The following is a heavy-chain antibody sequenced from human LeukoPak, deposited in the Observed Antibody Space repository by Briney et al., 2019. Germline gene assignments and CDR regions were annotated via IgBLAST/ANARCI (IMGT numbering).Heavy chain of an antibody. Sequence: SETLSLTCTVSGGSISSYYWSWIRQPAGKGLEWIGRIYTSGSTNYNPSLKSRVTMSVDTSKYQFSLKLSSVTAADTAVYYCAREGRESIFGVVTFDYWGQGTLVTVSS. CDR3: AREGRESIFGVVTFDY. CDR1: GGSISSYY. V-gene: IGHV4-4*07. CDR2: IYTSGST. J-gene: IGHJ4*02. D-gene: IGHD3-3*01.